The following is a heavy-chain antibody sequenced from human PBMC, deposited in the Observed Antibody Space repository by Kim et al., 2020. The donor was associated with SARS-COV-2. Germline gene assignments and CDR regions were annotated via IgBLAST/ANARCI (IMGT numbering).Heavy chain of an antibody. V-gene: IGHV3-21*01. Sequence: WGSLRLSCAASGFTFSSYSMNWVRQAPGKGLEWVSSISSSSIYIYYADSVKGRFTISRDNAKNSLYLQMNSLRAEDTAVYYCASSYSSSCFAGVQWWYFDLWGRSALVTVST. CDR3: ASSYSSSCFAGVQWWYFDL. J-gene: IGHJ2*01. D-gene: IGHD6-13*01. CDR1: GFTFSSYS. CDR2: ISSSSIYI.